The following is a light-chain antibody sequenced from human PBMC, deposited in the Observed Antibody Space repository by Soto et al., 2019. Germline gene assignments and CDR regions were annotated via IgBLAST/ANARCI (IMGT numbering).Light chain of an antibody. Sequence: EIVLTQSPGTMSLSPGERATLSCRASQSVSSSYLAWFQQKPGQAPRLLIYSASSRATDIPDRFSGSGSGTDFTLTITRLEPEDFALYYCQQFGTSPGTFGQGTKVEIK. CDR1: QSVSSSY. V-gene: IGKV3-20*01. J-gene: IGKJ1*01. CDR2: SAS. CDR3: QQFGTSPGT.